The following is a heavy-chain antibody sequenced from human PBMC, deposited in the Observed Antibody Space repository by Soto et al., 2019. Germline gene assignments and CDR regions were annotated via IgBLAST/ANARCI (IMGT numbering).Heavy chain of an antibody. J-gene: IGHJ5*02. Sequence: SETLSLTCTVSGGSISSYYWSWIRQPPGKGLEWIGYIYYSGSTNYNPSLKSRVTISVDTSKNQFSLKLSSVTAADTAVYYCARLDYYGSGSYYNPGPFDPWGQGTLVTVSS. CDR1: GGSISSYY. V-gene: IGHV4-59*08. D-gene: IGHD3-10*01. CDR2: IYYSGST. CDR3: ARLDYYGSGSYYNPGPFDP.